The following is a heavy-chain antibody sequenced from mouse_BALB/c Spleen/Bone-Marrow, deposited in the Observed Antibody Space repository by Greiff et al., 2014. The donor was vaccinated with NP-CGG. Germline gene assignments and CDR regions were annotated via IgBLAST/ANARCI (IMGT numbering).Heavy chain of an antibody. CDR2: LITYCGDA. V-gene: IGHV1S137*01. CDR3: ARWDGKYAMDY. J-gene: IGHJ4*01. D-gene: IGHD2-1*01. CDR1: GYTFTDYG. Sequence: VKLMESGAELVRPGISVKISCKGSGYTFTDYGIHWVRQSHAKSLEWIGVLITYCGDASYNPRFKGKATMTVDKSSSTAYMEIARLTSEDSAIYYCARWDGKYAMDYWGQGTSVTVSS.